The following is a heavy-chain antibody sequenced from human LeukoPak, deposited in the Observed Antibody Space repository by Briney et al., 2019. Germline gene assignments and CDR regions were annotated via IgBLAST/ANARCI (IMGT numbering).Heavy chain of an antibody. CDR2: INPNSGGT. J-gene: IGHJ2*01. CDR3: ASPYCSSTSCYARNWYFDL. V-gene: IGHV1-2*02. CDR1: GYTFTDYY. Sequence: GASVNAPCKASGYTFTDYYMHWVRQAPGQGLDWMGWINPNSGGTNYAQKFQGRVTMTRDTSISTAYMELSRLRSDDTAVYYCASPYCSSTSCYARNWYFDLWGRGTLVTVSS. D-gene: IGHD2-2*01.